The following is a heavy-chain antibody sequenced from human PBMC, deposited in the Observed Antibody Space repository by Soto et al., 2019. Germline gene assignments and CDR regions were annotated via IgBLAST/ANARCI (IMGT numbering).Heavy chain of an antibody. Sequence: PSETLSLTCTVSGGSIRASYWSWIRQPAGKGLEWIGRIYSTGSTNYNPSFRSRVTMSVDTSKNQFSLKLSSVTAADTAVYYCAKDEYYDSNNCFDPWGQGTLVTVSS. CDR2: IYSTGST. J-gene: IGHJ5*02. CDR3: AKDEYYDSNNCFDP. CDR1: GGSIRASY. V-gene: IGHV4-4*07. D-gene: IGHD3-22*01.